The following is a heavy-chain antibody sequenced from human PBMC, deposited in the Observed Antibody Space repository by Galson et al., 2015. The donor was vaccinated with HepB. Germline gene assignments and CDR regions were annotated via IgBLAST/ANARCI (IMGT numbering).Heavy chain of an antibody. J-gene: IGHJ1*01. V-gene: IGHV3-30-3*01. CDR2: ISYDGSNK. D-gene: IGHD2-15*01. CDR1: GFTFSSYA. Sequence: LRLSCAASGFTFSSYAMHWVRQAPGKGLEWVAVISYDGSNKYYADSVKGRFTISRDNSKNTLYLQMNSLRAEDTAVYYCARDPNCSGGSCYPYFAEYFQHWGQGTLVTVSS. CDR3: ARDPNCSGGSCYPYFAEYFQH.